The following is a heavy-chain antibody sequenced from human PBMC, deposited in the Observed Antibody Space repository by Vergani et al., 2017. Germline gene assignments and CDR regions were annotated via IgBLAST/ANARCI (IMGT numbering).Heavy chain of an antibody. J-gene: IGHJ3*02. CDR1: GFTFSSYW. V-gene: IGHV3-74*01. CDR2: INSDGSST. Sequence: EVQLVESGGGLVQPGGSLRLSCAASGFTFSSYWMHWVRQAPGKGMVWVSRINSDGSSTSYADSVKGRFTISRDNAKNTLYLQMNSLRAEDTAVYYCARGRAVIDAFDIWGQGTMVTVSS. D-gene: IGHD6-19*01. CDR3: ARGRAVIDAFDI.